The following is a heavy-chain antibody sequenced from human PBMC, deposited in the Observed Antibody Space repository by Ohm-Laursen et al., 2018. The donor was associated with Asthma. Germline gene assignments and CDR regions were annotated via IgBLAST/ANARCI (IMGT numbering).Heavy chain of an antibody. Sequence: SLRLSCAASGFTFSSYGMHWVRQAPGKGLEWVAVIWYDGSNKYYADSVKGRSTISRDNSKNTLYLQMNSLRDEDTALYYCAKALVGAPLYYHYYGMDVWGQGTTVTVSS. V-gene: IGHV3-33*06. CDR3: AKALVGAPLYYHYYGMDV. CDR2: IWYDGSNK. J-gene: IGHJ6*02. CDR1: GFTFSSYG. D-gene: IGHD1-26*01.